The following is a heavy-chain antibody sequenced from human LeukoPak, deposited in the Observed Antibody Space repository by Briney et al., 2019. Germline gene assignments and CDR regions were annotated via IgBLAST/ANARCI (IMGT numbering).Heavy chain of an antibody. CDR1: GASVSSASY. J-gene: IGHJ5*02. D-gene: IGHD1-26*01. Sequence: SETLSLTCTVSGASVSSASYWGWIRQPPGKGVEWIAHIYNGVNTNYNPSLKSRVTISVDTSKNQFSLRLNSVTAADTAVYYCARSRAFNSGAFDPWGQGSLVTVSS. CDR2: IYNGVNT. V-gene: IGHV4-61*01. CDR3: ARSRAFNSGAFDP.